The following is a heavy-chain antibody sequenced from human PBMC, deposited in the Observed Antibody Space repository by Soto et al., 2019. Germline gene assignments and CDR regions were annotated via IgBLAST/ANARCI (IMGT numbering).Heavy chain of an antibody. CDR2: IYYSGSI. V-gene: IGHV4-39*01. Sequence: QLQLQESGPGLVKPSETLSLTCTVSGGSISSSSYYWGWIRQPPGKGLEWIGSIYYSGSIYYNPSLKSRVTISVDTSKNQFSLKLSSVTAADTAVYYCASPKIAFYNWFDPWGLGTLVTVSS. J-gene: IGHJ5*02. D-gene: IGHD3-3*02. CDR3: ASPKIAFYNWFDP. CDR1: GGSISSSSYY.